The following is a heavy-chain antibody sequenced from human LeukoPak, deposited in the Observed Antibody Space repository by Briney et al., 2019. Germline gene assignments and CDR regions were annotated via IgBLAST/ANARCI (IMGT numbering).Heavy chain of an antibody. CDR1: GFTFDDYG. CDR3: ARDRTTRGNNYYDSSGYYRTDAFDI. Sequence: GGSLRLSCAASGFTFDDYGMSWVRQAPGKGLEWVSGINWNGGSTGYADSVKGRFTISRDNANNSLYLQMNSLRAEDTALYYCARDRTTRGNNYYDSSGYYRTDAFDIWGQGTMVTVPS. CDR2: INWNGGST. V-gene: IGHV3-20*04. D-gene: IGHD3-22*01. J-gene: IGHJ3*02.